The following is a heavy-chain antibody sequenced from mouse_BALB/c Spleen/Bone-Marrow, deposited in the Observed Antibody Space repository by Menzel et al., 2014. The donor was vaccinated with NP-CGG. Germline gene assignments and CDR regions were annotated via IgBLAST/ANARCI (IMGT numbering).Heavy chain of an antibody. CDR2: IYPGSGST. J-gene: IGHJ4*01. D-gene: IGHD2-1*01. CDR1: GYTFTDYV. CDR3: ARLDGNYRYAMDY. V-gene: IGHV1-83*01. Sequence: VQLQESGPELVKPGASVKMSCKASGYTFTDYVMTWVKQRIGQGLEWIGEIYPGSGSTYYNEKFKGKATLTADKSSNTAYMQLGSLTSEDSAVYFCARLDGNYRYAMDYWGQGTSVTVSS.